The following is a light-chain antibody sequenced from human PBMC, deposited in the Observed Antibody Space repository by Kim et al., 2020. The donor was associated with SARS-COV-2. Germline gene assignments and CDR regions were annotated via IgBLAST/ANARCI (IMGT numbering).Light chain of an antibody. CDR1: KLGDKY. CDR2: QDS. Sequence: SYELTQPPSVSVSPGQTASITCSGDKLGDKYACWYQQKPGQSPVLVIYQDSKRPSGIPERFSGPNSGNTAPLTISGTQAMDEADYYCQAWDSRPVVFGGG. CDR3: QAWDSRPVV. J-gene: IGLJ2*01. V-gene: IGLV3-1*01.